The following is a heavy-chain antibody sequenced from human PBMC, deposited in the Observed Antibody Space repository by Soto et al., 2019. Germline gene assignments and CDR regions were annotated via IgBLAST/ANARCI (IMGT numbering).Heavy chain of an antibody. D-gene: IGHD6-25*01. J-gene: IGHJ4*02. CDR2: INPILDST. CDR1: GIMSSGYG. Sequence: QEQVVQSGPAMKEPGSSVKVSCRASGIMSSGYGFSWVRQAPGQGLEWVGRINPILDSTHYAQNLQGKVSITVDKSPDTAYLEVTSLRLEDTAIYFCATMKRARPDSWGRGTVVTVSS. CDR3: ATMKRARPDS. V-gene: IGHV1-69*09.